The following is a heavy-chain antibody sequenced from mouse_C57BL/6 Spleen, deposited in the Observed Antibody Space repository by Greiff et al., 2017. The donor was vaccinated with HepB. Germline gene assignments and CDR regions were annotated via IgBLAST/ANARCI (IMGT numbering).Heavy chain of an antibody. Sequence: QVQLQQSGAELVRPGASVTLSCKASGYTFTDYEMHWVKQTPVHGLEWIGAIDPETGGTAYNQKFKGKAILTADKSSSTAYMELRSLTSEDSAVNYGTKNPGGAWFAYWGQGALVPVSA. CDR3: TKNPGGAWFAY. V-gene: IGHV1-15*01. J-gene: IGHJ3*01. CDR2: IDPETGGT. CDR1: GYTFTDYE.